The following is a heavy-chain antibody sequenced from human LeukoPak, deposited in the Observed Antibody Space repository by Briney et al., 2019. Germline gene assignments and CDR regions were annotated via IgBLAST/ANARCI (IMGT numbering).Heavy chain of an antibody. Sequence: GGSLRLSCAASGFPFSYYGMHWVRQAPGKGLEWVAFIRYSASDEYYADSVKGRFTISRDNSKNTLYLQMNTLRAEDTSFYYCAKDNSHWLFDYWGRGTLVTVSS. CDR3: AKDNSHWLFDY. D-gene: IGHD1-1*01. V-gene: IGHV3-30*02. J-gene: IGHJ4*02. CDR1: GFPFSYYG. CDR2: IRYSASDE.